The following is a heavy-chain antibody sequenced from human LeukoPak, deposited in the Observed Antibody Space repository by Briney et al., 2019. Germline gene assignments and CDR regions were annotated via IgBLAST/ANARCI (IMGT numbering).Heavy chain of an antibody. CDR2: ISGGGGST. V-gene: IGHV3-23*01. CDR1: GFTFSSSG. J-gene: IGHJ6*02. Sequence: GGSLRLSCAASGFTFSSSGMSWVRQAPGKGLEWVSGISGGGGSTHYADSVKGRFTISRDNSKNTLYLQMNSLRAEDTAVYYCARYYVMDVWGQGTTVTVSS. CDR3: ARYYVMDV.